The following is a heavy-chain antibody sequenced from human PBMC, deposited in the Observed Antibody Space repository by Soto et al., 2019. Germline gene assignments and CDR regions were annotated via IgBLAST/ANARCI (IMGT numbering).Heavy chain of an antibody. V-gene: IGHV3-21*01. CDR2: ISSSSSYI. CDR1: GFTFSSYS. Sequence: EVQLVESGGGLVKPGGSLRLSCAASGFTFSSYSMNWARQAPGKGLEWVSSISSSSSYIYYADSVKGRFTISRDNAKNSLYLQMNSLRAEDTAVYYCARDTDCSGGSCYSDYYYYMDVWGKGTTVTVSS. J-gene: IGHJ6*03. CDR3: ARDTDCSGGSCYSDYYYYMDV. D-gene: IGHD2-15*01.